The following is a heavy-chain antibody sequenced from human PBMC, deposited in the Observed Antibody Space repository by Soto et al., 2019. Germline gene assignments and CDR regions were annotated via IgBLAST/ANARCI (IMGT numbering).Heavy chain of an antibody. Sequence: GASVKVSCKASGYTFTSYYMHWVRQAPGQGLEWMGIINPSGGSTSYAQKFQGRVTMTRDTSTSTVYMELSSLRSEDTAVYYCARDRVLLGYCSGGSCYDFDYWGQGTLVTVSS. D-gene: IGHD2-15*01. CDR2: INPSGGST. J-gene: IGHJ4*02. V-gene: IGHV1-46*01. CDR1: GYTFTSYY. CDR3: ARDRVLLGYCSGGSCYDFDY.